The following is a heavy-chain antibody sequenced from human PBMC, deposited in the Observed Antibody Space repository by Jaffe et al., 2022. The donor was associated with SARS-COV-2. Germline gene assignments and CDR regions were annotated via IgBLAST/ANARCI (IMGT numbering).Heavy chain of an antibody. CDR2: ISSGGGT. Sequence: EVRLLESGGGLVQPGGSLRLSCAASGFTFSSYGMTWVRQAPGKGLEWVSTISSGGGTYYADSVKGRFIISRDNSKNTLSVQMNSLRAEDTALYYCTKGGAGTYYDYWGQGTLVTVSS. CDR1: GFTFSSYG. CDR3: TKGGAGTYYDY. D-gene: IGHD3-10*01. V-gene: IGHV3-23*01. J-gene: IGHJ4*02.